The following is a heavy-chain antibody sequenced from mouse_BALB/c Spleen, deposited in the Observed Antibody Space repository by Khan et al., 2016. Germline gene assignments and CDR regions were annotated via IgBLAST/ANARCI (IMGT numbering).Heavy chain of an antibody. J-gene: IGHJ2*01. CDR3: NAIYYGSDVYLGY. V-gene: IGHV14-4*02. D-gene: IGHD1-1*01. CDR1: VFNIKDYY. CDR2: IDPENGDT. Sequence: VRLQQSGAELVRSGASVKLSCTASVFNIKDYYMHWVKQRPEQGLEWIGWIDPENGDTEYAPKFQGKATMTADTSSNATYLQFSSRTSEDSAVYYCNAIYYGSDVYLGYWGQGTTLAGSS.